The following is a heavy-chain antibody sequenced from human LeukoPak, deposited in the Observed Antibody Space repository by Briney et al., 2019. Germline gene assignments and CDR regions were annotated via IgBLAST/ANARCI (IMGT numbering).Heavy chain of an antibody. Sequence: ASVKVSCKTSGYSFIDYYIHWVRQAPGQGLEWMGWINSNSADTNYAQNFQGRVTMTRDTYISAAYMELSRLRSDDTALYYCARIGISARGTNFHHWGQGTLVTVSS. CDR1: GYSFIDYY. V-gene: IGHV1-2*02. CDR2: INSNSADT. J-gene: IGHJ1*01. CDR3: ARIGISARGTNFHH. D-gene: IGHD6-13*01.